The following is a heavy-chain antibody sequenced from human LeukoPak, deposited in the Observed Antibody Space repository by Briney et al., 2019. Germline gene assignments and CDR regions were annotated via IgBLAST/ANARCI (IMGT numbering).Heavy chain of an antibody. CDR3: ARLAPNVIVDSTEYYFDY. V-gene: IGHV5-51*01. CDR1: GYSFTSYW. CDR2: IYPGDSDT. J-gene: IGHJ4*02. Sequence: GESLKISCKGSGYSFTSYWIGWVRQMPGKGLEWMGIIYPGDSDTRYSPSFQGQVTISADKSISTAYLQWSSLKASDTAMYYCARLAPNVIVDSTEYYFDYWGQGTLVTVSS. D-gene: IGHD2-21*01.